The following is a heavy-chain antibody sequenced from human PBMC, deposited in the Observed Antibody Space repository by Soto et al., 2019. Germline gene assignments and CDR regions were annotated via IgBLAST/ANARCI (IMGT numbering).Heavy chain of an antibody. Sequence: PGGSLRLSCAASGFTFSSYAMSWVRQAPGKGLEWVSAISGSGGSTYYADYVKGRFTISRDNSKNTLYLQMNSLRAEDMAVYYCSKSLYYYDSSGYRPPVNDAFDIWGQGTMVTVSS. CDR3: SKSLYYYDSSGYRPPVNDAFDI. D-gene: IGHD3-22*01. CDR1: GFTFSSYA. CDR2: ISGSGGST. V-gene: IGHV3-23*01. J-gene: IGHJ3*02.